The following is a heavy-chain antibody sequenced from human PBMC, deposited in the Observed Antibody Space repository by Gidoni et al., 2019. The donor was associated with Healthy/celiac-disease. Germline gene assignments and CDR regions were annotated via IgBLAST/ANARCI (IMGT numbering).Heavy chain of an antibody. CDR2: IYYSGST. Sequence: QVQLQESGPGLVKPSQTLSLTCTVSGGSISSGGYYWSWIRQHPGKGLEWIGYIYYSGSTYYNPSLKSRVTISVDTSKNQFSLKLSSVTAADTAVYYCARSGYDFWSGYELFYYGMDVWGQGTTVTVSS. CDR3: ARSGYDFWSGYELFYYGMDV. CDR1: GGSISSGGYY. V-gene: IGHV4-31*03. D-gene: IGHD3-3*01. J-gene: IGHJ6*02.